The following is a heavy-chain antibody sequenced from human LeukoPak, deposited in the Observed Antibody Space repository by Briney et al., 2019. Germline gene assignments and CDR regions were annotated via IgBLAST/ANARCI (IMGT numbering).Heavy chain of an antibody. Sequence: GESLKISCKGSGFSFTTHWIGWVRQMPGEGLEWMGIIYPGDSNTRYSPSFQGQVTISVDKSISTAYLQWSSLKASDSGMYYCARPFQPGDWGQGTLVTVSS. J-gene: IGHJ4*02. V-gene: IGHV5-51*01. CDR1: GFSFTTHW. D-gene: IGHD2-2*01. CDR2: IYPGDSNT. CDR3: ARPFQPGD.